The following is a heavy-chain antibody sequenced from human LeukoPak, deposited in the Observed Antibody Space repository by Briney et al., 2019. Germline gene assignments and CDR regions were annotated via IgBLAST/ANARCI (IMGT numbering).Heavy chain of an antibody. V-gene: IGHV4-39*01. CDR2: IYYSGST. CDR3: AFRSYRGYYFDY. CDR1: GGSISSSSYY. Sequence: PSETLSLTCTVSGGSISSSSYYWGWIRQPPGKGLEWIGSIYYSGSTYYNSSLKSRVTISVDTSKNQFSLKLSSVTAADTAVYYCAFRSYRGYYFDYWGQGTLVTVSS. J-gene: IGHJ4*02. D-gene: IGHD1-26*01.